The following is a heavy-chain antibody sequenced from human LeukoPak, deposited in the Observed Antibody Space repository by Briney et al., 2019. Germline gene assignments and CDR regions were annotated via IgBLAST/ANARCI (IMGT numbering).Heavy chain of an antibody. CDR3: AREYYYDSSGYYYGEYAFDI. J-gene: IGHJ3*02. Sequence: SETLSLTCTVSGGAISSYYWSWIRQPPGKGLEWIGYIYYSGSTNYNPSLKSRVTISVDTSKKQFSLKRSSVTAADTAVYYCAREYYYDSSGYYYGEYAFDIWGQGTMVTVSS. CDR1: GGAISSYY. D-gene: IGHD3-22*01. V-gene: IGHV4-59*01. CDR2: IYYSGST.